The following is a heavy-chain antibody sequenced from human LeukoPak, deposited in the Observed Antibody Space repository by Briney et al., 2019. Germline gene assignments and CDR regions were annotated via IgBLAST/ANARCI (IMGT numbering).Heavy chain of an antibody. J-gene: IGHJ4*02. CDR3: ASLGSSWYYFDY. Sequence: GGSLRLSCAASGFTVSSNYMSWVRQAPGKGLEWVSVIYSGGSTYYADSVKGRFTISRDNSKNTLYLQMNSLRAEDTAVYYCASLGSSWYYFDYWGQGTLVTVSS. CDR2: IYSGGST. V-gene: IGHV3-66*01. CDR1: GFTVSSNY. D-gene: IGHD6-13*01.